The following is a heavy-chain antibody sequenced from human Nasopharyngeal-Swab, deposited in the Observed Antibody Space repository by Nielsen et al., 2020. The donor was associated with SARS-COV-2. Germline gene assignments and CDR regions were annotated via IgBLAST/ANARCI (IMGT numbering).Heavy chain of an antibody. CDR2: ISSNGGST. V-gene: IGHV3-64*04. D-gene: IGHD2-2*01. CDR3: ARGIVVVPAAFYYYGMDV. J-gene: IGHJ6*02. Sequence: VRQAPGKGLEYVSAISSNGGSTYYADSVKGRFTISRDNSKNTLYLQMNSLRAEDTAVYYCARGIVVVPAAFYYYGMDVWGQGTTVTVSS.